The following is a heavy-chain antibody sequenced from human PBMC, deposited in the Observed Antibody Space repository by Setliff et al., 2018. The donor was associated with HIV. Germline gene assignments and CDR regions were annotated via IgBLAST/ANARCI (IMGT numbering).Heavy chain of an antibody. J-gene: IGHJ4*02. V-gene: IGHV4-61*03. Sequence: PSETLSLTCTVSGDSVSSRSYYWSWIRQPPGKGLEWIGYIYYSGSTTYNPSLKSRVTISVDTYKNHFSLKLRSVTAADKAVYYCAQLGMVDDFDYWGQGTLVTVSS. D-gene: IGHD1-1*01. CDR1: GDSVSSRSYY. CDR3: AQLGMVDDFDY. CDR2: IYYSGST.